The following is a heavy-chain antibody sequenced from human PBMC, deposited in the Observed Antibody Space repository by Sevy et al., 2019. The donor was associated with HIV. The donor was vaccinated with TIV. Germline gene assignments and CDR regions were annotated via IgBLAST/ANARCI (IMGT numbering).Heavy chain of an antibody. Sequence: ASGKVSCKVSGYTLTQLSMNWVRQAPGKGLEWMGSFDPEDGETIYAQKFQGRVTMTEDRSTDTAYMDLGSLRSEDTAVYYCATTKDYYESSGYPFDYWGQGTLVTVSS. J-gene: IGHJ4*02. CDR1: GYTLTQLS. CDR3: ATTKDYYESSGYPFDY. V-gene: IGHV1-24*01. D-gene: IGHD3-22*01. CDR2: FDPEDGET.